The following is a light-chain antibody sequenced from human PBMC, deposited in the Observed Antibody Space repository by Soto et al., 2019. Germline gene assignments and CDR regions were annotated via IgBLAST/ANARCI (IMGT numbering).Light chain of an antibody. Sequence: DIPMTQSPSALSASVGDRVTITCQASQDISDVLNWYQQQPGKAPKVLIYDASKLQTGVPSRFSGRGSGKDFTFTISSLQPDDSGTYYCQQFYDLPITFAQGTRLEIK. CDR3: QQFYDLPIT. CDR2: DAS. V-gene: IGKV1-33*01. J-gene: IGKJ5*01. CDR1: QDISDV.